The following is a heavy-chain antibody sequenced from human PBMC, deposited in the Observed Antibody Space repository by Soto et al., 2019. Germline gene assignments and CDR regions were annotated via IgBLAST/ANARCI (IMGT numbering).Heavy chain of an antibody. CDR2: ISIYNGDT. CDR1: GYSSTDYG. J-gene: IGHJ4*02. CDR3: ASGIGKFRFYYFDY. Sequence: QVQVVQSGAEVKKPGASVKVSCKTSGYSSTDYGVSWVRQAPGQGLEWMGWISIYNGDTKYAQSLQGRVTITTDASTSTAYMELRSLRSDDTAVYYCASGIGKFRFYYFDYWVQGTLVTVSS. D-gene: IGHD1-26*01. V-gene: IGHV1-18*01.